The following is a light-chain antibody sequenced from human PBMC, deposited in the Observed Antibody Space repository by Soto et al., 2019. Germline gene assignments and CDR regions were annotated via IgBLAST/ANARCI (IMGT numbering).Light chain of an antibody. Sequence: LSLTKKERATLSCRASQSVSSSYLAWYQQKPGQAPRLLIYGASSRATGIPDRFSGSGSGTDFTLTISSLEPAEFAVYSCPQYCCSTTFG. V-gene: IGKV3-20*01. J-gene: IGKJ2*01. CDR1: QSVSSSY. CDR3: PQYCCSTT. CDR2: GAS.